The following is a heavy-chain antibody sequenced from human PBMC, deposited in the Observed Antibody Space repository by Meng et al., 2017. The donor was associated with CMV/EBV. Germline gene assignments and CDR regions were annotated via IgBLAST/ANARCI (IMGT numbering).Heavy chain of an antibody. D-gene: IGHD7-27*01. CDR3: ASELTGDPITLDY. Sequence: SVKVSCKASGGTFSSYAISWVRQAPGQGLEWMGGIIPIFGTANYAQKFQGRVTITTDESTSTAYMELSSLRSEDTAVYYFASELTGDPITLDYWGQGTLVTVSS. J-gene: IGHJ4*02. CDR2: IIPIFGTA. CDR1: GGTFSSYA. V-gene: IGHV1-69*05.